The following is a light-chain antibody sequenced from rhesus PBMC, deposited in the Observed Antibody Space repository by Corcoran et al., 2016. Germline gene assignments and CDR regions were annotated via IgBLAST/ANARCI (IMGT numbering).Light chain of an antibody. CDR3: QQYNSAPYS. CDR1: QGISSW. CDR2: KAS. V-gene: IGKV1-21*01. Sequence: DIQMTQSPSSLSASVGDRVTITCRASQGISSWLAWFQQKPGKVPKLLIYKASSLLSGVPSRFSVSGSGTDFTLTISSLQHEDCATYYCQQYNSAPYSFGQGTKVEIK. J-gene: IGKJ2*01.